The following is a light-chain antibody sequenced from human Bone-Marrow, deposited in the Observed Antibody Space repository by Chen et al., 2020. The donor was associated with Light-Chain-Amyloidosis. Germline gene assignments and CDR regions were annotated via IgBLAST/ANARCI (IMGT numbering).Light chain of an antibody. J-gene: IGKJ4*01. CDR2: DVS. V-gene: IGKV3-11*01. CDR3: QQRITWPLT. CDR1: QSVSKY. Sequence: EIVLTQSPATLSLSPGESASLSCRASQSVSKYLSWYQQKPGQAPRLLVYDVSNRATGIPARFSGSGSGTDFTLSISSLEPEDFAVYYCQQRITWPLTFGGGTKVEIK.